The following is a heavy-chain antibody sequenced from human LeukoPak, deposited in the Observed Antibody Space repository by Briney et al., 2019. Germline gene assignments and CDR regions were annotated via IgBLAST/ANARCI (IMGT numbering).Heavy chain of an antibody. J-gene: IGHJ4*02. CDR1: GFTFSSYA. Sequence: GGSLRLSCAASGFTFSSYAMSWVRQAPGKGLEWVSVTSGSGGDTYYADSVKGRFTISRDNSKNTLYLQMNSLRAEDTAVYYCAKDRGNTTVTTVDYWGQGTLVTVSS. CDR2: TSGSGGDT. CDR3: AKDRGNTTVTTVDY. V-gene: IGHV3-23*01. D-gene: IGHD4-17*01.